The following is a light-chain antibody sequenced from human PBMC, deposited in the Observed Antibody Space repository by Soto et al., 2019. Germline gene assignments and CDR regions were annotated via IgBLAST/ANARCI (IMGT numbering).Light chain of an antibody. V-gene: IGLV2-23*02. CDR1: SSDVGSYNL. J-gene: IGLJ2*01. Sequence: QSALTQPASVSGSPGQSITISCTGTSSDVGSYNLVSWYQQHPGKAPKFMIYEVNKRTSGVSNRFSGSKSGNTASLTISGLQAEDEDDYYCCSYAGSSTYVIFGGGTKVTVL. CDR3: CSYAGSSTYVI. CDR2: EVN.